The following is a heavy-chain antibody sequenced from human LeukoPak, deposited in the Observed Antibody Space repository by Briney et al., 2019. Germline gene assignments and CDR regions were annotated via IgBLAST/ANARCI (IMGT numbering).Heavy chain of an antibody. CDR2: INAGNGNT. Sequence: ASVKVSCKASGYTFTSYAMRWVRQAPGQRLEWMGWINAGNGNTKYSQKFQGRVTITRDTSASTAYMELRSLRSDDTAVYYCARDGVTMVRGEDYWGQGTLVTVSS. D-gene: IGHD3-10*01. J-gene: IGHJ4*02. CDR3: ARDGVTMVRGEDY. V-gene: IGHV1-3*01. CDR1: GYTFTSYA.